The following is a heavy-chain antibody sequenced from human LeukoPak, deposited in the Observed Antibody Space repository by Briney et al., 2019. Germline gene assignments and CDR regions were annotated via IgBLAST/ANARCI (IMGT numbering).Heavy chain of an antibody. Sequence: ASVTVSCKASGYTFTSYGISWVRQAPGQGLEWMGWISAYNGNTNYAQKLQGRVTMTTDTSTSTAYMELRSLRSDDTAVYYCARVAYSGSGIQLWAFYYYYYYMDVWGKGTTVTVSS. J-gene: IGHJ6*03. CDR1: GYTFTSYG. V-gene: IGHV1-18*01. CDR2: ISAYNGNT. CDR3: ARVAYSGSGIQLWAFYYYYYYMDV. D-gene: IGHD5-18*01.